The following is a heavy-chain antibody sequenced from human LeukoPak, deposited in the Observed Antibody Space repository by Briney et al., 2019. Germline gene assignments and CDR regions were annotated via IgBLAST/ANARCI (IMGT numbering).Heavy chain of an antibody. CDR2: MLDTVTT. V-gene: IGHV4-59*11. CDR3: ATIKRGNIFGYFDF. D-gene: IGHD5-18*01. J-gene: IGHJ4*02. CDR1: GASMNTHY. Sequence: KTSETLSLTCAVSGASMNTHYWSWIRQPPGKGLEWIGYMLDTVTTKDNPSLKSRFTLSADTSKNQFSLRLTSVTAADTAVYYCATIKRGNIFGYFDFWGQGIPVTGSS.